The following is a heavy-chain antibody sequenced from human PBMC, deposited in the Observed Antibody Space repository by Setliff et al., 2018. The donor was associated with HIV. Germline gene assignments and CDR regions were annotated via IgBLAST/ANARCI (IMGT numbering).Heavy chain of an antibody. D-gene: IGHD5-12*01. Sequence: GGSLSLSCAASGFTFSDYYMSWIRQAPVKVLEWISYISRGGRTKYYADSVKGRFTISRDNAKNSLYLQMNSLRAGDTTIYYCARVPVMATITYWYFDLWGRGTLVTVSA. J-gene: IGHJ2*01. CDR3: ARVPVMATITYWYFDL. V-gene: IGHV3-11*04. CDR1: GFTFSDYY. CDR2: ISRGGRTK.